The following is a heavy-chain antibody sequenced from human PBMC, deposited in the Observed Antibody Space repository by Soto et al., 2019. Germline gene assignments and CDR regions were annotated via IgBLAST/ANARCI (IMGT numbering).Heavy chain of an antibody. CDR2: IIPIFGTA. V-gene: IGHV1-69*13. J-gene: IGHJ4*02. CDR3: ARGLIAPSPTTVANDY. Sequence: ASVKVSCKASGGTFSSYAISWVRQAPGQGLEWMGGIIPIFGTANYAQKFQGRVTITADESTSTAYMELSSLRSEDTAVYYCARGLIAPSPTTVANDYWGQGTLVTVSS. D-gene: IGHD4-17*01. CDR1: GGTFSSYA.